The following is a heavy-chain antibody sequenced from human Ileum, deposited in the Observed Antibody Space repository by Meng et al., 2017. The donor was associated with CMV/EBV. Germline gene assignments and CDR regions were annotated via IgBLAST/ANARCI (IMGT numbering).Heavy chain of an antibody. V-gene: IGHV3-23*01. CDR3: ARAPQYTSYFDY. Sequence: DVQLLESGGDLVQPGGSLRLSCVGSTFTFDNYAMTWVRQAPEKGLEWVSTISADGRFTYYGDSVKGRFTISRDNSKNTLYLQMDSLRADDTAIYYCARAPQYTSYFDYWGQGTLVTVSS. J-gene: IGHJ4*02. D-gene: IGHD3-10*01. CDR2: ISADGRFT. CDR1: TFTFDNYA.